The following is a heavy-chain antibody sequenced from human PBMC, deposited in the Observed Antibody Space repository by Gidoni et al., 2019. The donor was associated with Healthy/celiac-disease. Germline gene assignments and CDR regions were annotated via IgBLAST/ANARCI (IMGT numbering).Heavy chain of an antibody. CDR3: ARGPPGKLLFPFYYGMDV. D-gene: IGHD2-2*01. CDR1: GGSFSGYY. CDR2: INHSGST. Sequence: QVQLQQWGAGLLKPSETLSLTCAVYGGSFSGYYWSWIRQPPGKGLEWIGEINHSGSTNYNPSLKSRVTISVDTSKNQFSLKLSSVTAADTAVYYCARGPPGKLLFPFYYGMDVWGQGTTVTVSS. J-gene: IGHJ6*02. V-gene: IGHV4-34*01.